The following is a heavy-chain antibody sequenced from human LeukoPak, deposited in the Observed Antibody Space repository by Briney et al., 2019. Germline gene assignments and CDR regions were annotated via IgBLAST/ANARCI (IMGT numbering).Heavy chain of an antibody. CDR1: GYTFTGYY. CDR2: INPNSGGI. D-gene: IGHD1-26*01. J-gene: IGHJ4*02. Sequence: GASVKVSCKASGYTFTGYYMHWVRQAPGQGLEWMGWINPNSGGINYAQKFQGRVTMTRDTSISTAYMELSRLRSDDTAVYYCARDGDSGSYLEGYWGQGTLVTVSS. V-gene: IGHV1-2*02. CDR3: ARDGDSGSYLEGY.